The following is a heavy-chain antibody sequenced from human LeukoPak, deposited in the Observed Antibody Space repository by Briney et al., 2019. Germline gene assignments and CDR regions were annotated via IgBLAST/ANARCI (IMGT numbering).Heavy chain of an antibody. J-gene: IGHJ4*02. CDR1: GFTFSNYW. D-gene: IGHD3-22*01. CDR3: AKGSYYDSSGSFYFDY. CDR2: IKEDGNKK. Sequence: GGSLRLSCAASGFTFSNYWMSWVRQAPGKGLEWVANIKEDGNKKDYVDSVKGRFTISRDNSKNTLYVQVNSLGTEDTAAYYCAKGSYYDSSGSFYFDYWGQGTLVTVSS. V-gene: IGHV3-7*03.